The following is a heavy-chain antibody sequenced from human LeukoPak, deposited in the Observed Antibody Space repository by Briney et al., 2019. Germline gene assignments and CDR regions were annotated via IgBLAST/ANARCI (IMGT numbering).Heavy chain of an antibody. V-gene: IGHV3-7*01. CDR3: ARETIYDFRSDYHIDY. CDR2: INPDGSEK. J-gene: IGHJ4*02. Sequence: PGGSLRLSCTGSGFMFSTYWMNWVRQAPGKGLEWVANINPDGSEKYYVDSVKGRFTISRDNAKNSVYLQMNSLRAEDTAVYYCARETIYDFRSDYHIDYWGQGTLVTVSS. CDR1: GFMFSTYW. D-gene: IGHD3-3*01.